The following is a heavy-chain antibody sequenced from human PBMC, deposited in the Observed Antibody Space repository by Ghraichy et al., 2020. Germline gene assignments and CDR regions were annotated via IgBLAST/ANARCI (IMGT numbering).Heavy chain of an antibody. J-gene: IGHJ3*02. V-gene: IGHV3-48*03. D-gene: IGHD4-11*01. CDR1: GFTFSSYE. CDR3: ARHDQYDYSNYGDAFDI. Sequence: GGSLRLSCAASGFTFSSYEMNWVRQAPGKGLEWVSYISSSGSTIYYADSVKGRFTISRDNAKNSLYMQMNSLRAEDTAVYYCARHDQYDYSNYGDAFDIWDKGTMVTVSA. CDR2: ISSSGSTI.